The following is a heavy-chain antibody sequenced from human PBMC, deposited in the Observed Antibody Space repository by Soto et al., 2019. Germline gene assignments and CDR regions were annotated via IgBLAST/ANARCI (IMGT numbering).Heavy chain of an antibody. J-gene: IGHJ4*02. D-gene: IGHD5-18*01. CDR1: GYTFTSYY. CDR3: TSRRDWTAVDPFDY. Sequence: ASVKVSCKASGYTFTSYYMHWVRQAPGQGLEWMGIINPSGGSTSYAQKFQGRVTMTRDTSTSTVYMELNSLKIDDTAVYYCTSRRDWTAVDPFDYWGLGTLVTVSS. CDR2: INPSGGST. V-gene: IGHV1-46*03.